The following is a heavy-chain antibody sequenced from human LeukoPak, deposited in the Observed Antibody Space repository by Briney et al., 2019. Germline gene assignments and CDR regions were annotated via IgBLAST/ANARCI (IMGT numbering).Heavy chain of an antibody. CDR1: GGSISSSSYY. Sequence: SETLSLTXGVSGGSISSSSYYWGGIRQPPGKGLEWVGTIYYSGSTYYNPSLKSRVTISVDTSKNQFSLKLSSVTAADTAVYYCARQGWSSASGYYFDYWGQGTLVTVSS. CDR3: ARQGWSSASGYYFDY. V-gene: IGHV4-39*01. D-gene: IGHD6-19*01. J-gene: IGHJ4*02. CDR2: IYYSGST.